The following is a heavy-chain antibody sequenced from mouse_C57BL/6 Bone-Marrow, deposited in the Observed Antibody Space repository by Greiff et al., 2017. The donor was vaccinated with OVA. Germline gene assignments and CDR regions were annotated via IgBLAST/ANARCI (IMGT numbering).Heavy chain of an antibody. D-gene: IGHD2-1*01. CDR2: ISDGGSYT. J-gene: IGHJ1*03. Sequence: EVMLVESGGGLVKPGGSPKLSCAASGFTFSSYAMSWVRQTPEQRLEWVATISDGGSYTYYPDNVKGRITISRDNAKNNLYLQMSHLKSEDTAMYYCAHGNWYFDVWGTGTTVTVSS. CDR1: GFTFSSYA. CDR3: AHGNWYFDV. V-gene: IGHV5-4*03.